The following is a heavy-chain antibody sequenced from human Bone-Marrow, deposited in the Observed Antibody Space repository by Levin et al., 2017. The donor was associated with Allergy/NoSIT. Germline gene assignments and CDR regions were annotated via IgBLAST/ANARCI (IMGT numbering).Heavy chain of an antibody. V-gene: IGHV4-61*01. Sequence: SQTLSLTCTVSGDSVSSTSYYWTWIRQPPGKGLGWIGYIYYSGSTIYNPSLMSRVAMSIDTSKNQFSLKLTSVTAADTAIYYCARDHRPHRCCYDGICYRFDPWGQGSLVVVSS. D-gene: IGHD2-15*01. CDR3: ARDHRPHRCCYDGICYRFDP. J-gene: IGHJ5*02. CDR2: IYYSGST. CDR1: GDSVSSTSYY.